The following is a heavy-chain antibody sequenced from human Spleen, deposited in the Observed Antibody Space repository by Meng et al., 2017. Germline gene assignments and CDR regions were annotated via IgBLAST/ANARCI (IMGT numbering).Heavy chain of an antibody. J-gene: IGHJ5*01. CDR1: GSSFTINC. CDR3: AGDYGDFLEVAS. V-gene: IGHV1-69*05. Sequence: LVQVGGGGKEPGAGVTFAGRAAGSSFTINCFGWVRLAPGQGIEWKGRVNPNCGATNYAQTFQGRVTITTDKSTSTVYMELRSLRSVDTAASYYAGDYGDFLEVASWGQGTLVTVSS. CDR2: VNPNCGAT. D-gene: IGHD4-17*01.